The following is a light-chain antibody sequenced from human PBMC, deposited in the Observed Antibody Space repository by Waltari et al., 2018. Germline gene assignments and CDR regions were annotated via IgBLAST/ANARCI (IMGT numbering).Light chain of an antibody. J-gene: IGLJ3*02. V-gene: IGLV1-44*01. CDR3: AAWDDSLNAWV. CDR1: SSNIGSNT. Sequence: QSVLTQPPSASGTPGQRDTISCFGSSSNIGSNTVTSYQQVPGTAPKLLIYINNQRPSGVPDRFSGSKSGTSASLAISGLQSEDEADYSCAAWDDSLNAWVFGGGTKLTVL. CDR2: INN.